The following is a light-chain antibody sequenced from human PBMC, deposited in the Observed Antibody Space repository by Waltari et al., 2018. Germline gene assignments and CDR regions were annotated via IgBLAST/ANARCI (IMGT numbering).Light chain of an antibody. CDR2: DVN. J-gene: IGLJ2*01. CDR1: SSDVGGYNY. Sequence: QSALTQPRSVSGSPGQSVTISCTGTSSDVGGYNYVSWYQQHPGKAPKFMIYDVNKRPSGVSDRFSGSKSGNTASLTISGLQAEDEADCYCCSYAGSYTFVFGGGTKLTVL. CDR3: CSYAGSYTFV. V-gene: IGLV2-11*01.